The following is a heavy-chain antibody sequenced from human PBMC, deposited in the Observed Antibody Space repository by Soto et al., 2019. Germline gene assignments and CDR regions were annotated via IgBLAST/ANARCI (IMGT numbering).Heavy chain of an antibody. J-gene: IGHJ6*02. CDR2: INPNSGGT. CDR3: ARGRGRSSPFFYYYYGMDV. V-gene: IGHV1-2*04. CDR1: GYTFTGYY. D-gene: IGHD6-6*01. Sequence: ASVKVSCKASGYTFTGYYMHWVRQAPGQGLEWMGWINPNSGGTNYAQKFQGWVTMTRDTSISTAYMELSRLRSDDTAVYYCARGRGRSSPFFYYYYGMDVWGQGTTVTVSS.